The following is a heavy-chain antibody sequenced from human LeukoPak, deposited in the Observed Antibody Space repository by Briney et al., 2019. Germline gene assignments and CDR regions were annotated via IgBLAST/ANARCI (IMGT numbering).Heavy chain of an antibody. D-gene: IGHD6-13*01. CDR1: RFTFSSYE. CDR3: ARDPGYSSSWPNPFDY. J-gene: IGHJ4*02. Sequence: GGSLRLSCVASRFTFSSYEMNWVRQAPGKGLEGVSYISSGASTIYYADSVKGRFTISRDNAKNSLYLQMNSLRAEDTAVYYCARDPGYSSSWPNPFDYWGQGTLVTVSS. CDR2: ISSGASTI. V-gene: IGHV3-48*03.